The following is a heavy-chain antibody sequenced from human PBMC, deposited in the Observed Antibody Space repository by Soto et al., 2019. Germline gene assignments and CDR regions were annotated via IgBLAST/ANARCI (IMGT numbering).Heavy chain of an antibody. CDR1: GYTFISHR. V-gene: IGHV1-18*04. J-gene: IGHJ6*04. CDR2: ISGKNGNT. Sequence: QVQLVQSGVEAKKPGASVKVSCKASGYTFISHRISRGRRAPGQGLQWLGWISGKNGNTNYAQNRHGRLTLTTDTTRSTAYMEQRLLRSDATDVYCSARVSSSIVVVPDYGMDVWGNGTTFPVP. D-gene: IGHD2-2*01. CDR3: ARVSSSIVVVPDYGMDV.